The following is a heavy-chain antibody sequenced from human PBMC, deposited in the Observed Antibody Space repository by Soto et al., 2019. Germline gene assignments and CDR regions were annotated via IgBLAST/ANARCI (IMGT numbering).Heavy chain of an antibody. V-gene: IGHV1-69*06. CDR3: ARAPYSSSSFFFDY. Sequence: GASVKVSCKASGGTFSSYAISWVRQAPGQGLEWMGGIIPIFGTANYAQKFQGRVTITADKSTSTAYMELSSLRSEDTAVYYCARAPYSSSSFFFDYWGQGTPVTVSS. D-gene: IGHD6-6*01. CDR1: GGTFSSYA. J-gene: IGHJ4*02. CDR2: IIPIFGTA.